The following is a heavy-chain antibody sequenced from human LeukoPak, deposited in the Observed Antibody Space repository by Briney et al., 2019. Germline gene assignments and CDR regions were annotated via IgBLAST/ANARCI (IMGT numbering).Heavy chain of an antibody. V-gene: IGHV3-74*01. CDR1: GFTFSSYW. D-gene: IGHD3-3*01. J-gene: IGHJ4*01. CDR3: ARDGAYSTIFY. Sequence: GGSLRLSCAASGFTFSSYWMYWVRQAPGKGLVWVSRINSDESSTSYADSVKGRFTISRDNAKNTLYLQMNSLRAEDTAVYYCARDGAYSTIFYWGKGTLVTVSS. CDR2: INSDESST.